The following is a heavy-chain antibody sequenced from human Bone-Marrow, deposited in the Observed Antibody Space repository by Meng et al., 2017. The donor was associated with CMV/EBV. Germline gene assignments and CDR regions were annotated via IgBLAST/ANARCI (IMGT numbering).Heavy chain of an antibody. CDR1: GFTFSSYE. V-gene: IGHV3-48*03. D-gene: IGHD2-2*02. CDR2: ISSSGSTI. CDR3: ARDPLPYCSSISCYRIHYFDY. J-gene: IGHJ4*02. Sequence: GESLKISCAASGFTFSSYEMNWVRQAPGKGLEWVSYISSSGSTIYYADSVKGRFTIPRDNAKNTLYLQMNSLRADDTAVYYCARDPLPYCSSISCYRIHYFDYWGQGTLVTVSS.